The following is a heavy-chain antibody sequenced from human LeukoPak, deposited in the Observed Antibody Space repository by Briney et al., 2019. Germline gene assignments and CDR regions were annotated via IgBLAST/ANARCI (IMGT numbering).Heavy chain of an antibody. Sequence: SETLSLTCTVSGGSVSSSSYYWGWIRQPLGKGLEWIGSIYYSGSTYYNPSLKSRVSISVDTSKNQFSLKLSSVTAADTAVYYCARVYGAGYDFRGAFDIWGQGTMVTVSS. CDR2: IYYSGST. CDR3: ARVYGAGYDFRGAFDI. D-gene: IGHD5-12*01. J-gene: IGHJ3*02. CDR1: GGSVSSSSYY. V-gene: IGHV4-39*07.